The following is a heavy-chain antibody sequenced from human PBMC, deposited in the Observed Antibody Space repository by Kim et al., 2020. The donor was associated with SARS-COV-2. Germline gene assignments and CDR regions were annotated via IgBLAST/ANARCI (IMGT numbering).Heavy chain of an antibody. V-gene: IGHV4-34*01. CDR1: GGSFGGYY. CDR2: INHSGST. J-gene: IGHJ6*02. Sequence: SETLSLTCAVYGGSFGGYYWSWIRQPPGKGLEWIGEINHSGSTNYNPSLKSRVTISVDTSKNQFSLKLSSVTAADTAVYYCARGREGSGSYYYYYYGMDVWGQGTTVTVSS. CDR3: ARGREGSGSYYYYYYGMDV. D-gene: IGHD3-10*01.